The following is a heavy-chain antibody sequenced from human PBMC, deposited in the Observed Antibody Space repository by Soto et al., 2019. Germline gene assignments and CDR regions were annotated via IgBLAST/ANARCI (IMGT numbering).Heavy chain of an antibody. CDR2: IYPGDSDT. D-gene: IGHD5-18*01. Sequence: GESLNLSCTGSGYSFTNYWIGWVRQMPGKGLEWMGIIYPGDSDTRYSPSFQGQVIISVDQSISTAYLQWSSLQASDTAMYYCARQDYNYAYFDFWGQGTLVTVS. CDR3: ARQDYNYAYFDF. CDR1: GYSFTNYW. J-gene: IGHJ4*02. V-gene: IGHV5-51*01.